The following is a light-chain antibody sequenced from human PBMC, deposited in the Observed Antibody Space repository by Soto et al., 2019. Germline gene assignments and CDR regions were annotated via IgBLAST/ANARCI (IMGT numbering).Light chain of an antibody. CDR3: KSYAGSNTYV. V-gene: IGLV2-8*01. Sequence: QSVLTQPPSASGSPGQSVTISCTGTKSDIGVYDFVSWYQHHPGKAPRLIIYEVVQRPSGVPDRFSGSKSGNTASLTVSGLQAADEADYFCKSYAGSNTYVFGSSPNVTVL. CDR1: KSDIGVYDF. CDR2: EVV. J-gene: IGLJ1*01.